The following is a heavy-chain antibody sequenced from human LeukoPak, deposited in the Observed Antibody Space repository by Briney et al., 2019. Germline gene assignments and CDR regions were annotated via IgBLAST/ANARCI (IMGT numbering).Heavy chain of an antibody. V-gene: IGHV4-39*01. J-gene: IGHJ5*02. Sequence: SETLSLTCSVSGGSISSSSDYWGWVRQPPGKGLEWIGSIYHSETTYYNPSLKSRVIISVDTSKNQFSLKLNSVTAADTAVYYCGRPNPDSSGYYGSFDPWGQGILVTVSS. CDR2: IYHSETT. CDR1: GGSISSSSDY. CDR3: GRPNPDSSGYYGSFDP. D-gene: IGHD3-22*01.